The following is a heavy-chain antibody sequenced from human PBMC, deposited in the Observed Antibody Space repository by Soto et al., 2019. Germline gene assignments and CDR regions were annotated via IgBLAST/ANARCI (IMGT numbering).Heavy chain of an antibody. CDR3: AGPAPSYFDY. V-gene: IGHV4-31*03. CDR2: IYYSGST. CDR1: GGSISSGGYC. Sequence: SETLSLTCTVSGGSISSGGYCWSWIRQHPGKGLEWIGYIYYSGSTYYNPSLKSRVTISVDTSKNQFSLKLSSVTAADTAVYYCAGPAPSYFDYWGQGTLVTVSS. J-gene: IGHJ4*02.